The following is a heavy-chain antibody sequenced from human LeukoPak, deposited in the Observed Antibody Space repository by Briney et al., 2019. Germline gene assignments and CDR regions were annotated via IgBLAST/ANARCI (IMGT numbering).Heavy chain of an antibody. CDR1: RYKFTSYW. J-gene: IGHJ5*01. Sequence: KVGESLKISCKASRYKFTSYWIGWVRQMPGRGLEWMGIVSPEDSETRYSPSFEGQVTISVDKSINSAYLQWVSLKTSDTAIYFCARPTAITSQFDSWGQGTLVTVSS. CDR2: VSPEDSET. D-gene: IGHD4-17*01. V-gene: IGHV5-51*01. CDR3: ARPTAITSQFDS.